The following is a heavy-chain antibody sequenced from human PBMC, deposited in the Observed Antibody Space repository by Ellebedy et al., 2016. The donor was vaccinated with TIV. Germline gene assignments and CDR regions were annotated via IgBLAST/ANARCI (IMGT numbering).Heavy chain of an antibody. D-gene: IGHD4-17*01. CDR2: INPSSGDT. CDR1: GYTFTGYY. J-gene: IGHJ3*02. Sequence: ASVKVSCKASGYTFTGYYIHWVRQAPGQGLEWMGWINPSSGDTNSAQMFEGRVTMTRDTSVSTAYMDLSRLISGDTAVYYCARLNGDYGAGDAFDIWGQGTMVTVSS. CDR3: ARLNGDYGAGDAFDI. V-gene: IGHV1-2*02.